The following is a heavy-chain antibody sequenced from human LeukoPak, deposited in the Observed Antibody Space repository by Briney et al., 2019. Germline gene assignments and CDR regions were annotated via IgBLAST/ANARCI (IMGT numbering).Heavy chain of an antibody. CDR1: GYPFSDYF. J-gene: IGHJ4*02. V-gene: IGHV1-2*02. CDR3: ARLSAL. CDR2: IDPKNGDT. Sequence: PGASVKVSCKTSGYPFSDYFIHWIRQASGQGLEWMGWIDPKNGDTKYAQRSQGRLTISMDTSIDTVYMELSSLRYDDTAVYYCARLSALWGQGTLVTVSS.